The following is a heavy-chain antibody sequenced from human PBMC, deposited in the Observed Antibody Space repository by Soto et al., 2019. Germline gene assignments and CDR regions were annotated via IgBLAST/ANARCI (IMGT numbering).Heavy chain of an antibody. J-gene: IGHJ4*02. V-gene: IGHV4-34*01. Sequence: QVQLQQWGARLLKPSETLSLTCVVYGGSLSGYYWSWIRQPPGKGLEWIGEIKDGGLTNYSPSLKSRATISADTPKNQFSLKLHSVTAADRAVYYCARGQEGVVATHWDQGTLVTVSS. CDR3: ARGQEGVVATH. CDR2: IKDGGLT. D-gene: IGHD5-12*01. CDR1: GGSLSGYY.